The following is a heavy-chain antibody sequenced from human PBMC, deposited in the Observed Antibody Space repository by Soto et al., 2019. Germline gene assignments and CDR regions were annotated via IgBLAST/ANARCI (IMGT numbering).Heavy chain of an antibody. CDR3: ARWGGLSCSGAVCFKKPFDY. D-gene: IGHD2-8*02. Sequence: QVQLVQSGAEVKRPESSMKVSCKPSGGTFNNYAINWVRQAPGQGLEWMGAIIPISGTTKYAQKFQGRVTITAAKSTSTVYMELSSLRSEDTAVYYCARWGGLSCSGAVCFKKPFDYWGQGTLVTVSS. CDR2: IIPISGTT. J-gene: IGHJ4*02. CDR1: GGTFNNYA. V-gene: IGHV1-69*06.